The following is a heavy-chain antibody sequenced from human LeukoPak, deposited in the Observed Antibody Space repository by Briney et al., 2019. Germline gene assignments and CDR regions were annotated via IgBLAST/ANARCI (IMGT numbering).Heavy chain of an antibody. J-gene: IGHJ4*02. CDR1: GYTFTSHD. D-gene: IGHD7-27*01. V-gene: IGHV1-8*01. Sequence: ASVTVSCKASGYTFTSHDINWVRQATGQGLEWMGWMSPNSGDTGYAQKFQGRVTMTSDSSISTAYMELSSLRSEDTAIYYCVRTPPNWGFDYWGQGTLVTVSS. CDR2: MSPNSGDT. CDR3: VRTPPNWGFDY.